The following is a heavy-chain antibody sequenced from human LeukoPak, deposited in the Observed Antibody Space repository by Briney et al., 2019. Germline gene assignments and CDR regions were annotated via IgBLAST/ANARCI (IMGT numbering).Heavy chain of an antibody. CDR2: ISSSGSTI. D-gene: IGHD5-24*01. Sequence: GGSLRLSCAASGFTFSDYYMSWIRQAPGKGLEWVSYISSSGSTIYYADSVKGRFTISRDNAKNSLYLQMNSLRAEDTAVYYCASVEMATIAAFDIWGQGTMVTVSS. CDR3: ASVEMATIAAFDI. V-gene: IGHV3-11*01. CDR1: GFTFSDYY. J-gene: IGHJ3*02.